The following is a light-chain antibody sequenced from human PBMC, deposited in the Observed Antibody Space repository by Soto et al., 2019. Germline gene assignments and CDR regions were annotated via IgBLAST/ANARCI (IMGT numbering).Light chain of an antibody. CDR2: LNIDGSH. CDR3: QTWVTGIVV. Sequence: QLVLTQSPSASASLGASVKLTCTLSSGLSSYAIAWHQQQPEKGPRYLMNLNIDGSHSKGDGIPDRFSGSSSGAERYLTISSLQSEDEADYYCQTWVTGIVVFGGGTKLTVL. V-gene: IGLV4-69*01. CDR1: SGLSSYA. J-gene: IGLJ2*01.